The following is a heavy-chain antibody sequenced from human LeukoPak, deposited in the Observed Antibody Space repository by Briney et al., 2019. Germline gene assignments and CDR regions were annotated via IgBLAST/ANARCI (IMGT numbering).Heavy chain of an antibody. D-gene: IGHD2-2*01. CDR3: ARGPRYPVVPARNFDY. CDR1: GGSFSGYY. J-gene: IGHJ4*02. V-gene: IGHV4-34*01. CDR2: INHSGST. Sequence: PSETLSLTCAVYGGSFSGYYWSWIRQPPGKGLEWIGEINHSGSTNYNPSLKGRVTISVDTSKNQFSLKLSSVTAADTAVYYCARGPRYPVVPARNFDYWGQGTLVTVSS.